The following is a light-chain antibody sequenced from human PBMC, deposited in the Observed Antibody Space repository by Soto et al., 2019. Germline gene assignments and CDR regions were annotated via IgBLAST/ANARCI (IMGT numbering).Light chain of an antibody. V-gene: IGKV3-15*01. CDR2: SAS. Sequence: EIVMTQSPATLSVSPGGRATLSGRASQSISDTLAWYQQRPGQAPRLLIYSASSRAPAFPARFSGSGSGTDFTLTISSLQSEDSAVYYCQQYNNWPWTFGQGTKVDIK. J-gene: IGKJ1*01. CDR1: QSISDT. CDR3: QQYNNWPWT.